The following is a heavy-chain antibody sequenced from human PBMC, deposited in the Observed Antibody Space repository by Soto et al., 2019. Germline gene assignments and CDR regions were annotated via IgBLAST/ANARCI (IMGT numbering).Heavy chain of an antibody. CDR2: FDPEDGET. CDR1: GYTLTELS. V-gene: IGHV1-24*01. CDR3: ATDMKGCYDPEIELDY. D-gene: IGHD5-12*01. Sequence: ASVKVSCKVSGYTLTELSMHWVRQAPGKGLEWMGGFDPEDGETIYAQKFQGRVTMTEDTSTDTAYMELSSLRSEDTAVYYCATDMKGCYDPEIELDYWGQGTLLTVSS. J-gene: IGHJ4*02.